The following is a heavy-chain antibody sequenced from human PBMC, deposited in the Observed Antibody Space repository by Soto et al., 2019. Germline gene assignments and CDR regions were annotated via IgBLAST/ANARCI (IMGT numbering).Heavy chain of an antibody. CDR1: GFTFSSYA. Sequence: GGSLRLSCAASGFTFSSYAMTWVRQAPGQGLEWVSRIDNSGGTTYYADSVKGRFTISRDNSKNTLYLQMNGLRAEDTAVYYCAKRRVEYGGGGTCYYFDYWGQGTLVTVSS. CDR3: AKRRVEYGGGGTCYYFDY. V-gene: IGHV3-23*01. D-gene: IGHD2-15*01. J-gene: IGHJ4*02. CDR2: IDNSGGTT.